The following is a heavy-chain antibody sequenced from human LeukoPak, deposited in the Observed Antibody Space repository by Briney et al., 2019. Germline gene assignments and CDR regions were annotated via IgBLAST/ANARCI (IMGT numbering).Heavy chain of an antibody. V-gene: IGHV4-34*01. CDR2: INHSGST. CDR1: GGSFSGYY. CDR3: ARAPTPHWFDP. Sequence: SETLSLTCAVYGGSFSGYYWSWIRQPPGKGLEWIGEINHSGSTNYNPSLKSRVTISVDTSKNQFSLKLSSVTAADTAVYYCARAPTPHWFDPWGQGTLVTVSS. J-gene: IGHJ5*02.